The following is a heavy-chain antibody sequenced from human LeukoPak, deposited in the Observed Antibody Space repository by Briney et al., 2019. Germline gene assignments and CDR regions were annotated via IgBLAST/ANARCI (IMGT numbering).Heavy chain of an antibody. J-gene: IGHJ4*02. Sequence: PSQTLSLTCTVSGGSITSGGYFWSWIRQHPGKGLEWIGYISYSGNTYYNPSLKSRLTISVDTSKNQFSLKLSSVTAADTAVYYCARSFGESYFDYWGQGILVTVSS. V-gene: IGHV4-31*03. CDR3: ARSFGESYFDY. CDR2: ISYSGNT. CDR1: GGSITSGGYF. D-gene: IGHD3-10*01.